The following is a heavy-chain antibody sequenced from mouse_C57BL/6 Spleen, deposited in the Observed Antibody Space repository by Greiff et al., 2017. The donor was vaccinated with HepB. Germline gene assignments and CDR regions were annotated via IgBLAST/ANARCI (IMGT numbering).Heavy chain of an antibody. CDR2: IDPEDGDT. J-gene: IGHJ1*03. CDR3: TTGYYGSSPWYFDV. Sequence: VQLQQSGAELVRPGASVKLSCTASGFNIKDYSMHWVKQRPEQGLEWIGRIDPEDGDTEYAPKFQGKATMTADTSSNTAYLQLSSLTSEDTAVYYCTTGYYGSSPWYFDVWGTGTTVTVSS. CDR1: GFNIKDYS. D-gene: IGHD1-1*01. V-gene: IGHV14-1*01.